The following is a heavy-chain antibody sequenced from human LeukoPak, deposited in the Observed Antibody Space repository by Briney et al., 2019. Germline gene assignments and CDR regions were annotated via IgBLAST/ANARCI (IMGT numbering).Heavy chain of an antibody. CDR2: IGSSGSTI. Sequence: GGSLRLSCAASGFTFSSYEMNWVRQAPGKGLEWVSYIGSSGSTIYYADSVKGRFTISRDNAKNSLYLHMNSLRAEDTAVYYCAREYYYDSSGYYNPYFDYWGQGTLVTVSS. CDR1: GFTFSSYE. D-gene: IGHD3-22*01. CDR3: AREYYYDSSGYYNPYFDY. V-gene: IGHV3-48*03. J-gene: IGHJ4*02.